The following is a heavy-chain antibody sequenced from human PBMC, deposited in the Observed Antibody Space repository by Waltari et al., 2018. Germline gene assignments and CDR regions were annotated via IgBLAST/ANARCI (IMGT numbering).Heavy chain of an antibody. D-gene: IGHD6-6*01. CDR2: IKRKADGGTT. J-gene: IGHJ4*02. V-gene: IGHV3-15*01. CDR1: GFTFTNAW. CDR3: TTGIEYSSSSIYFDS. Sequence: EVQLVESGGGLVKPGESLRLSCAASGFTFTNAWMTWVHQAPGKGLEWVGRIKRKADGGTTDYAAAVKGRFTISRDDSKNTLYLQMNSLKAEDTAVYYCTTGIEYSSSSIYFDSWGQGTLVTVSS.